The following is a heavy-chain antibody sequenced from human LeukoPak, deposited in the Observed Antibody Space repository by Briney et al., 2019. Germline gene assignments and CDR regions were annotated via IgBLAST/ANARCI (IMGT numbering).Heavy chain of an antibody. J-gene: IGHJ4*02. CDR1: GFTFTDYV. CDR2: ITASGDRT. D-gene: IGHD2-15*01. CDR3: ARRDIVVVVSASDY. V-gene: IGHV3-23*01. Sequence: GGSLRLSCAASGFTFTDYVMIWVRQAPGKGLEWVSGITASGDRTFYGDSVRGRFTMSRDNSKNTVYLQMNSLRVDDTAVYYCARRDIVVVVSASDYWGQGTLVTVSS.